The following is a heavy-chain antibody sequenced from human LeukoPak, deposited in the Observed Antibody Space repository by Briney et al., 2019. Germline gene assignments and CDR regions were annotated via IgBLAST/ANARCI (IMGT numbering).Heavy chain of an antibody. CDR3: ARGRGTSWYFYFEN. D-gene: IGHD6-13*01. CDR2: ISYDGSNK. Sequence: GGSLRLSCAASGFTFGSYAMHWVRQAPGKGLEWVAVISYDGSNKYYADSVKGRFTISRDNSKNTLSLEMKSLRLEDAAVYYCARGRGTSWYFYFENWGQGTLVTVSS. V-gene: IGHV3-30*04. CDR1: GFTFGSYA. J-gene: IGHJ4*02.